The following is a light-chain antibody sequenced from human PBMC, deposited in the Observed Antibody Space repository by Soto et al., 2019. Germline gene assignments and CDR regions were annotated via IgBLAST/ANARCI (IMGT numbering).Light chain of an antibody. J-gene: IGKJ1*01. CDR3: QQYNTYRT. CDR1: HSISTW. CDR2: KAS. V-gene: IGKV1-5*03. Sequence: DIPMTQSPSTLSASVGDRVTITCRASHSISTWLAWYQQKPGKAPKLLISKASSLESGVPSRFSGSGSGTEFTLTISSLQPDDFATYYCQQYNTYRTFGQGTKVEIK.